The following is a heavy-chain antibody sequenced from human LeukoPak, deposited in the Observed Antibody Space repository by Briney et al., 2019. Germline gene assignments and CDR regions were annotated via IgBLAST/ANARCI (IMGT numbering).Heavy chain of an antibody. CDR1: GGSLSSYY. Sequence: SETLSLTCTVSGGSLSSYYWRWIRQPPGKGLEWIGYIYYSGSTDYNPSLKSRVTISVDTSKNQFSLKLSSVTAADTAVYYCARDLAAAGFNWFDPWGQGTLVTVSS. CDR3: ARDLAAAGFNWFDP. J-gene: IGHJ5*02. V-gene: IGHV4-59*01. CDR2: IYYSGST. D-gene: IGHD6-13*01.